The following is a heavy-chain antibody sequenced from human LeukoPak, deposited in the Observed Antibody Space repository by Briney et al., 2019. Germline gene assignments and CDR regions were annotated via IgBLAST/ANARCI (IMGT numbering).Heavy chain of an antibody. CDR1: GFTFSTYW. CDR2: INQDGSAT. Sequence: GGSLRLSCAASGFTFSTYWMSWVRQAPGKGLEWVANINQDGSATKYEDSAKGRFIVSRDNAKNSVFLQMSSLRAEDTAVYYCAIAAGCEQAYWGQGTLVTVSS. V-gene: IGHV3-7*01. D-gene: IGHD3-10*01. CDR3: AIAAGCEQAY. J-gene: IGHJ4*02.